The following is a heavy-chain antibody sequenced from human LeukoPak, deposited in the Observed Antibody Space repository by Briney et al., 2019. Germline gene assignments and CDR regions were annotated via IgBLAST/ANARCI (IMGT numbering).Heavy chain of an antibody. J-gene: IGHJ4*02. V-gene: IGHV4-4*07. CDR3: AHTGHSSGWSASPYFDY. Sequence: PSETLSLTXTVSGGSISSYYWSWIRQPAGKGLEWIGRIYTSGSTNYNPSLKSRVTMSVDTSENQFSLKLSSVTAADTAVYYCAHTGHSSGWSASPYFDYWGQGTLVTVSS. D-gene: IGHD6-19*01. CDR2: IYTSGST. CDR1: GGSISSYY.